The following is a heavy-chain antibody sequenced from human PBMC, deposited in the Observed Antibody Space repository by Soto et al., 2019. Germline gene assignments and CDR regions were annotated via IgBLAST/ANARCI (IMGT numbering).Heavy chain of an antibody. Sequence: GGSLRLSCAASGFTYTRYSMDWVRQAPGKGLEWVSSISSTTNYIYYGDSMKGRFTISRGNAKNSLYLEMNSLRAEDTAVYYCARESEDLTSNFDYWGQGTLVTVSS. CDR2: ISSTTNYI. V-gene: IGHV3-21*06. CDR1: GFTYTRYS. CDR3: ARESEDLTSNFDY. J-gene: IGHJ4*02.